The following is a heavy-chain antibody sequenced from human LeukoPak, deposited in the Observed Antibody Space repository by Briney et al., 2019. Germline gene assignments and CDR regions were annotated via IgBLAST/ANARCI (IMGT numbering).Heavy chain of an antibody. D-gene: IGHD2-8*02. CDR1: GLTFSSYS. J-gene: IGHJ4*02. Sequence: GGSLRLSCAASGLTFSSYSMNWVRQAPGKGMEWVSSISSSSSYIYYADSVKGRFTISRDNAKNPLYLQMNSLKAEDTAVYYCARLSGGQGVYYFDYWGQGTLVTVSS. V-gene: IGHV3-21*06. CDR2: ISSSSSYI. CDR3: ARLSGGQGVYYFDY.